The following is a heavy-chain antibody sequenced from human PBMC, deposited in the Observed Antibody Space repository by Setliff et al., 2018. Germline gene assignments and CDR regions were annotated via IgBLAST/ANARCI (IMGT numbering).Heavy chain of an antibody. CDR1: GGSISSSSYY. D-gene: IGHD2-2*01. Sequence: SETLSLTCTVSGGSISSSSYYWGWIRQPPGKGLEWIGSIYYSGSTYYNPSLKSRVTISVDTSKNQFSLNLSSVTAAGTAVYYCARLGGSSTSGGFYYFYYYMDVWGKGTTVTVSS. V-gene: IGHV4-39*01. J-gene: IGHJ6*03. CDR3: ARLGGSSTSGGFYYFYYYMDV. CDR2: IYYSGST.